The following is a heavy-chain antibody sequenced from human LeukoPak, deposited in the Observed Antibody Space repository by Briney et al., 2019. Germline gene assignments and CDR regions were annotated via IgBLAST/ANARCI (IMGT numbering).Heavy chain of an antibody. CDR1: GGSISSGGYY. CDR3: ARDRQRGDIRI. J-gene: IGHJ3*02. CDR2: IYYSGST. Sequence: SETLSLTCTVSGGSISSGGYYWSWTRQHPGKGLEWIGYIYYSGSTYYNPSLKSRVTISVDTSKNQFTLKLSSVTAADTAVYYCARDRQRGDIRIWGQGTMVTVSS. V-gene: IGHV4-31*03. D-gene: IGHD2-15*01.